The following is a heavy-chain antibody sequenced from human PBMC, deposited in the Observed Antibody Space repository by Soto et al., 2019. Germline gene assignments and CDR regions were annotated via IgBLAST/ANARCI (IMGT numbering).Heavy chain of an antibody. J-gene: IGHJ5*02. Sequence: ASVKGSCTASGVTFTNSAGQWVRQAPGQGLEWLGWINPHSGATNYAQKFLGRVTMSADTSDSTAYMDLARLKADDTAVSYWVRVQALGCANGLEPWG. CDR3: VRVQALGCANGLEP. D-gene: IGHD3-10*01. CDR2: INPHSGAT. CDR1: GVTFTNSA. V-gene: IGHV1-2*02.